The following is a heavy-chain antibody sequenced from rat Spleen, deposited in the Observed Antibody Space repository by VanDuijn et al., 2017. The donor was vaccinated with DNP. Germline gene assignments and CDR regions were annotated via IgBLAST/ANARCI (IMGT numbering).Heavy chain of an antibody. CDR3: ASGVCGSNFGFDY. V-gene: IGHV3-1*01. Sequence: EVQLQESGPGLVKPSQSLSLTCSVTGQSITSTYWGLFRNFPGNKMEWIGYIDYSVSTRYHPSLQSRISITRDTSTNQFFLHLNSVTTEDTATYYCASGVCGSNFGFDYWGRGVLVTVSS. CDR2: IDYSVST. J-gene: IGHJ2*01. D-gene: IGHD1-11*01. CDR1: GQSITSTY.